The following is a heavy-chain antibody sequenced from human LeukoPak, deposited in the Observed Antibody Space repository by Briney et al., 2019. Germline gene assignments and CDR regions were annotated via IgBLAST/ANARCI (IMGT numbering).Heavy chain of an antibody. V-gene: IGHV3-23*01. Sequence: GGSLRLSCAASGFTFSNYAMAWVRQAPGKGLEWVSVISGSDGRTYYADSMKGRFTISRDNSKNTLYLQMNSLRAEDTAVYYCAKGLTMIVEFFDYWGQGTLVTVSS. D-gene: IGHD3-22*01. J-gene: IGHJ4*02. CDR3: AKGLTMIVEFFDY. CDR1: GFTFSNYA. CDR2: ISGSDGRT.